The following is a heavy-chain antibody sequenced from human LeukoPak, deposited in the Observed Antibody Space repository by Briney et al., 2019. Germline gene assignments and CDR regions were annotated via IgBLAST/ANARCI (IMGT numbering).Heavy chain of an antibody. D-gene: IGHD3-10*01. CDR2: ISAYNGNT. J-gene: IGHJ4*02. CDR3: ATSRDYYGSGSYFYYFDY. V-gene: IGHV1-18*01. CDR1: GYTFTSYG. Sequence: ASVKVSCKASGYTFTSYGISWVRQAPGQGLEWMGWISAYNGNTNYAQKLQGRVTMTEDTSTDTAYMELSSLRSEDTAVYYCATSRDYYGSGSYFYYFDYWGQGTLVTVSS.